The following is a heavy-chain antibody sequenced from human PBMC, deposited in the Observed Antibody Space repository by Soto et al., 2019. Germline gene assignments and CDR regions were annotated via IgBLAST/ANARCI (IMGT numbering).Heavy chain of an antibody. CDR3: ARVSGSYYYGMDV. Sequence: SETLSLSGAVAVRCISSSNWWSWVRQPPGKGLEWIGEIYHSGSTNYNPSLKSRVTISVDKSKNQFSLKLSSVTAADTAVYYCARVSGSYYYGMDVWGQGTTVT. V-gene: IGHV4-4*02. CDR1: VRCISSSNW. CDR2: IYHSGST. D-gene: IGHD1-26*01. J-gene: IGHJ6*02.